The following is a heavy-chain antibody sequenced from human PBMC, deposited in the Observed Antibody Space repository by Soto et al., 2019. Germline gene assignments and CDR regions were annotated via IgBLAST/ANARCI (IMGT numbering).Heavy chain of an antibody. CDR3: ATSGSSGWYESTYYYYGMDV. CDR2: INAGNGNT. V-gene: IGHV1-3*01. J-gene: IGHJ6*02. CDR1: GYTFTSYA. Sequence: ASVKVPCKASGYTFTSYAMHWVRQAPGQRLEWMGWINAGNGNTKYSQKFQGRVTITRDTSASTAYMELSSLRSEDTAVYYCATSGSSGWYESTYYYYGMDVWGQGTTVTVSS. D-gene: IGHD6-19*01.